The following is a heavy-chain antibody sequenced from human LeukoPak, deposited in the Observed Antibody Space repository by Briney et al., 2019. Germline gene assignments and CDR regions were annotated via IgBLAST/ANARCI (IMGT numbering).Heavy chain of an antibody. CDR2: ISGSGDST. D-gene: IGHD7-27*01. V-gene: IGHV3-23*01. CDR1: GFTFSSYA. J-gene: IGHJ4*02. Sequence: GGSLRLSCAASGFTFSSYAMSWVRQAPGKGLEWVSAISGSGDSTYSTDSVKGRFTISRDNSKNTLYLQMNSLRAEDTAVYYLSKKVPGNWGSYFDYWGQGTLVTVSS. CDR3: SKKVPGNWGSYFDY.